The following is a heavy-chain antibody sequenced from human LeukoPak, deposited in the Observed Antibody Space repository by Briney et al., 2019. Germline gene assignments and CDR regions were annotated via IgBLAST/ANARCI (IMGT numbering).Heavy chain of an antibody. Sequence: GSLRLPFSASGFTFSSFAMSWGRQAPGKGLEWVSAISGSGGSTYYADSVKGRFTISRDNSKNTLYLQMNSLRAEDTAVYYCAEGLIAAAPDYWGQGTLVTVSS. CDR1: GFTFSSFA. CDR3: AEGLIAAAPDY. J-gene: IGHJ4*02. CDR2: ISGSGGST. V-gene: IGHV3-23*01. D-gene: IGHD6-13*01.